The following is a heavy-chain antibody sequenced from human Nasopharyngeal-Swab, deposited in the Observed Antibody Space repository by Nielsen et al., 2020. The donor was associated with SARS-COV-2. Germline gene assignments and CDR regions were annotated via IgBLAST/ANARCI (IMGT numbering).Heavy chain of an antibody. CDR2: IKQDGSEK. D-gene: IGHD6-13*01. CDR1: GFTFSSYW. Sequence: GESLKISCAASGFTFSSYWMSWVRQAPGKGLEWVANIKQDGSEKYYVDSVKGRFTISRDNAKNSLYQQMNSLRTEDTAVYYCARASGSSWDFDYWGQGTLVTVSS. J-gene: IGHJ4*02. CDR3: ARASGSSWDFDY. V-gene: IGHV3-7*03.